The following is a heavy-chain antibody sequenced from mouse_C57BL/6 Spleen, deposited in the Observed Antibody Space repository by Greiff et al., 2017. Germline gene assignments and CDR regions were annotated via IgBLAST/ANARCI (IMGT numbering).Heavy chain of an antibody. V-gene: IGHV5-6*01. Sequence: EVHLVESGGDLVKPGGSLKLSCAASGFTFSSYGMSWVRQTPDKRLEWVATISSGGSYTYYPDSVKGRFTISRDNAKNTLYLQMSSLKSEDTAMYYCARGMVTTRVFAYWGQGTLVTVSA. J-gene: IGHJ3*01. CDR1: GFTFSSYG. CDR3: ARGMVTTRVFAY. D-gene: IGHD2-2*01. CDR2: ISSGGSYT.